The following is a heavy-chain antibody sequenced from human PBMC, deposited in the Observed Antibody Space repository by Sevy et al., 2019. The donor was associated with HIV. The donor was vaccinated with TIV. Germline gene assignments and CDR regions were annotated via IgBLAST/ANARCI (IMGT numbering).Heavy chain of an antibody. D-gene: IGHD3-10*01. CDR3: ARGLVRGVIGMDV. V-gene: IGHV4-59*01. Sequence: SETLSLTCTVSGGSISSYYWSWIRHPPGKGLEWIGYIYYSGSTNYNPSLKSRVTISVDTSKNQFSLKLSSVTAADTAVYYCARGLVRGVIGMDVWGQGTTVTVSS. CDR1: GGSISSYY. CDR2: IYYSGST. J-gene: IGHJ6*02.